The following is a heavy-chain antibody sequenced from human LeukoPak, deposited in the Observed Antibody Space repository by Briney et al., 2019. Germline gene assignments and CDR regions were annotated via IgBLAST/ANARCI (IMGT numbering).Heavy chain of an antibody. V-gene: IGHV4-34*01. Sequence: SSETLSLTCAAYGGSFSGYYWSWIRQPPGKGLEWIGEINHSGSTNYNPSLKSRVTISVDTSKNQFSLKLSSVTAADTAVYYCARGLLTRDTAMNYYMDVWGKGTTVTVSS. J-gene: IGHJ6*03. CDR3: ARGLLTRDTAMNYYMDV. CDR1: GGSFSGYY. CDR2: INHSGST. D-gene: IGHD5-18*01.